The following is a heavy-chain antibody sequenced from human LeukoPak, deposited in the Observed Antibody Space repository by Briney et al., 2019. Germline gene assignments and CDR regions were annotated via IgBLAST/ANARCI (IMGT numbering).Heavy chain of an antibody. CDR1: GFTFGDYA. CDR2: IRSKGYGGTT. D-gene: IGHD1-7*01. J-gene: IGHJ4*02. CDR3: TRAGGTVELY. V-gene: IGHV3-49*04. Sequence: GGSLRLSCTASGFTFGDYAMSWVRQAPGRGLEWVGFIRSKGYGGTTEYAASVKGRFTISRDDSKSIAYLQMNSLKTEDTAVYYCTRAGGTVELYWGQGTLVTVSS.